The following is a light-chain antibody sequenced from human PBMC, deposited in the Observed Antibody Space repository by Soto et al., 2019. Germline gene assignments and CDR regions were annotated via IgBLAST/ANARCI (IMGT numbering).Light chain of an antibody. Sequence: EIVLTQSPGTLSLSPGERATLSCRASQSVSSSYLAWYQQKPGQAPRLLIYGASSRATGIPDRFSGSGSGTDFTLTLSRLEPEDFAVYYCQQYGSSPGTLGQGPKLEVK. J-gene: IGKJ2*01. CDR2: GAS. CDR3: QQYGSSPGT. V-gene: IGKV3-20*01. CDR1: QSVSSSY.